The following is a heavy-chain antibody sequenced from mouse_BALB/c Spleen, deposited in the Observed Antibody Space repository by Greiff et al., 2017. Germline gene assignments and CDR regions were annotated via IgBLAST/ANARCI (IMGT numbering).Heavy chain of an antibody. CDR3: ARNRGRYDTGPAWFAY. Sequence: VQGVESGPGLVQPSQSLSITCTVSGFSLTSYGVHWVRQSPGKGLEWLGVIWSGGSTDYNAAFISRLSISKDNSKSQVFFKMNSLQANDTAIYYCARNRGRYDTGPAWFAYWGQGTLVTVSA. J-gene: IGHJ3*01. V-gene: IGHV2-2*02. D-gene: IGHD2-14*01. CDR1: GFSLTSYG. CDR2: IWSGGST.